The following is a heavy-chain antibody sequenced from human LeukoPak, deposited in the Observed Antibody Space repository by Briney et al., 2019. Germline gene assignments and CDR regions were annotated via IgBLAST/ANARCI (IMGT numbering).Heavy chain of an antibody. CDR2: IKRDGSEK. J-gene: IGHJ4*02. Sequence: GGSLRLSCAASRFIFSSSWLSWVRQAPGKGLEGVANIKRDGSEKYYVDSVKGRSTISRDNAKNSVYLQMNSLRAEDTAVYYCAGISYSNGWYFDYWGQGSLVTVSS. CDR3: AGISYSNGWYFDY. V-gene: IGHV3-7*01. CDR1: RFIFSSSW. D-gene: IGHD6-19*01.